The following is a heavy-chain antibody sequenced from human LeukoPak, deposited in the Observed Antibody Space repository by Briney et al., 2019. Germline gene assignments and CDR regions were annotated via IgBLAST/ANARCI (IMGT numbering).Heavy chain of an antibody. J-gene: IGHJ4*02. Sequence: GESLKISCKGSGSSFTIYWITWVRQMPGKGLEWMGMIDPTDSYTNYSPSFQGHVTISTDKSISTAYLQWSSLKASDTAIYYCARRGRSSSNFDFWGQGTLVTVSS. CDR2: IDPTDSYT. CDR1: GSSFTIYW. V-gene: IGHV5-10-1*01. CDR3: ARRGRSSSNFDF. D-gene: IGHD6-6*01.